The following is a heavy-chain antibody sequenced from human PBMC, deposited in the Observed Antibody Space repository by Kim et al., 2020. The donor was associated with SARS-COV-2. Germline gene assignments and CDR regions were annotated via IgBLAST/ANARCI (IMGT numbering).Heavy chain of an antibody. CDR2: IIPMFGTT. CDR1: GGTFSTYA. D-gene: IGHD4-4*01. J-gene: IGHJ3*02. Sequence: SVKVSCKTSGGTFSTYAISWVRQAPGEGLEWVGGIIPMFGTTNYAQKFLGRVTITAYESTSTAYMELSSLRSEDTAIYYCARDRDYSGSSDAFDIWGQGTMVTVSS. V-gene: IGHV1-69*13. CDR3: ARDRDYSGSSDAFDI.